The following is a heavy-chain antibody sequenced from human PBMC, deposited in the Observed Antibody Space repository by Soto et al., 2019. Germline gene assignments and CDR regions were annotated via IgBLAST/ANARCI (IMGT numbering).Heavy chain of an antibody. V-gene: IGHV2-5*02. CDR1: GFSLTTSGVG. CDR3: ADTPAADCYDRYFDS. CDR2: IYWDDDE. D-gene: IGHD2-21*02. Sequence: QITLKESGPTLVKPTQTLTLTCTFSGFSLTTSGVGVGWIRQPPGKALEWLALIYWDDDEPYSPSLRSRRTITKDTSKDQVALTMTNMDPVDTATYYCADTPAADCYDRYFDSWGQGTLVTVSS. J-gene: IGHJ4*02.